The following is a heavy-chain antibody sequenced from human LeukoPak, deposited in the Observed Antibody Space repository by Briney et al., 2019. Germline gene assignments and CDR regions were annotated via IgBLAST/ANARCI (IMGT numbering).Heavy chain of an antibody. D-gene: IGHD3-10*01. CDR1: GFTFSSYW. CDR3: ARGPDYYCGSGSYYNGTLYYYYGMDV. J-gene: IGHJ6*02. Sequence: PGGSLRLSCAASGFTFSSYWMSWVRQAPGKGLEWVANIKQDGSEKYYVDSVKGRFTISRDNAKNSLDLQMNSLSAEDTAVYYCARGPDYYCGSGSYYNGTLYYYYGMDVWGQGTTVTVSS. CDR2: IKQDGSEK. V-gene: IGHV3-7*04.